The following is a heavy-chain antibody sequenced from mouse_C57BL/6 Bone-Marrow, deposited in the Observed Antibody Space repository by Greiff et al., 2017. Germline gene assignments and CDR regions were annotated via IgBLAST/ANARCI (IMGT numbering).Heavy chain of an antibody. CDR3: VRRDYGYWYFDV. D-gene: IGHD1-1*02. V-gene: IGHV10-1*01. CDR2: IRSKSNNYAT. Sequence: EVKVEESGGGLVQPKGSLKLSCAASGFSFNTYAMNWVRQAPGKGLEWVARIRSKSNNYATYYADSVKDRFTISRDDSESMLYLQMNNLKTEDTAMYYCVRRDYGYWYFDVWGTGTTVTVSS. J-gene: IGHJ1*03. CDR1: GFSFNTYA.